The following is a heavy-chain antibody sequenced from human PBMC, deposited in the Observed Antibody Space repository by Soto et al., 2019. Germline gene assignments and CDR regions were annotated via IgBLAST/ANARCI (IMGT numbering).Heavy chain of an antibody. J-gene: IGHJ3*02. V-gene: IGHV3-21*01. CDR3: SRTGYSSSWDDAFDI. D-gene: IGHD6-13*01. CDR2: ISGSTTYM. Sequence: EVQLVEYGGGLVRPGGSLRLSCAASGFSFSSFNMNWVRQAPGKGLEWVSSISGSTTYMFYADSVRGRFTISRDNAEDSLYLQINSLTAEDTAVYYCSRTGYSSSWDDAFDIWGQGTMVTVSS. CDR1: GFSFSSFN.